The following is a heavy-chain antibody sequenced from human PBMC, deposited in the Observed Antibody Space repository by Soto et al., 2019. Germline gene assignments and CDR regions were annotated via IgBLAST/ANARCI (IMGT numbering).Heavy chain of an antibody. D-gene: IGHD3-3*01. V-gene: IGHV3-23*01. Sequence: GGSLRLSCAASGFTFSSYAMSWVRQAPGKGLEWVSAISGSGGSTYYADSVKGRFTISRDNSKNTLYLQMNSLRAEDTAVYYCAKIVSREWPPEYYFDYWRQGTLGTVSS. CDR2: ISGSGGST. CDR3: AKIVSREWPPEYYFDY. J-gene: IGHJ4*02. CDR1: GFTFSSYA.